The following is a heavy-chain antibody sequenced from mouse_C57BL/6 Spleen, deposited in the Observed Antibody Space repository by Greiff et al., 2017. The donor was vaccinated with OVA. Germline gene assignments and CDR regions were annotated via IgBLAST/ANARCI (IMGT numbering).Heavy chain of an antibody. CDR1: GYAFSSSW. CDR3: ARDYGSSYGY. Sequence: VQLQQSGPELVKPGASVKISCKASGYAFSSSWMNWVKQRPGKGLEWIGRIYPGDGDTNYNGKFKGKATLTADKSSSTAYKQLSSLTSEDSAVYCCARDYGSSYGYWGQGTTLTVSS. V-gene: IGHV1-82*01. J-gene: IGHJ2*01. D-gene: IGHD1-1*01. CDR2: IYPGDGDT.